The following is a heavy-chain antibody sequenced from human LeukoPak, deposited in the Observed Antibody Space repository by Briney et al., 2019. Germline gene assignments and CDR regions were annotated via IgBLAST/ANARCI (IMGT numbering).Heavy chain of an antibody. V-gene: IGHV1-46*01. CDR1: GYTFTSYY. Sequence: GASVKVSCKASGYTFTSYYMHWVRQAPAQGREWMGIINPSGGSTSDAQKLQGRVTMTRDTSTSTVYMELSSLRSEDTAVYYCARGLLSGYYDSSGYPDYWGQGTLVTVSS. J-gene: IGHJ4*02. D-gene: IGHD3-22*01. CDR2: INPSGGST. CDR3: ARGLLSGYYDSSGYPDY.